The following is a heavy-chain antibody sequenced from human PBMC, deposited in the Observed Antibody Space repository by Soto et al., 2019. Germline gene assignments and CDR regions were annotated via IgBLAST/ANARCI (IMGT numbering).Heavy chain of an antibody. J-gene: IGHJ4*02. CDR1: GFTFSSYE. CDR2: INSDGSTV. V-gene: IGHV3-48*03. Sequence: GGSLRLFCAAPGFTFSSYEMNWVRQAPGKGLEWVSYINSDGSTVYYTDSVKGRFTISRDNAKNSLYLQMNSLRAEDTAVYYCARDARTYSGSIRHLDYWGQGTLVTVSS. CDR3: ARDARTYSGSIRHLDY. D-gene: IGHD1-26*01.